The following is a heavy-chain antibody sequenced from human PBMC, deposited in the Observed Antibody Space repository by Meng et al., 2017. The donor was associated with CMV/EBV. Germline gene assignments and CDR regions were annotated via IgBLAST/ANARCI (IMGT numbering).Heavy chain of an antibody. D-gene: IGHD3-22*01. Sequence: GGSLRLSCAASGFTFSSYWMSWVRQAPGKGLEWVANIKQDGSEKYYVDSVKGRFTISRDNAENSLYLQMNSLRAEDTAVYYCARDVYYYDSSGYYIDYWGQGTLVTVSS. CDR3: ARDVYYYDSSGYYIDY. J-gene: IGHJ4*02. CDR1: GFTFSSYW. V-gene: IGHV3-7*01. CDR2: IKQDGSEK.